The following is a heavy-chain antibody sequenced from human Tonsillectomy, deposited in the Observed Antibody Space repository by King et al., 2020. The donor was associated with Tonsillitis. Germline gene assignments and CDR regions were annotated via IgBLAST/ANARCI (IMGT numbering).Heavy chain of an antibody. V-gene: IGHV3-30-3*01. J-gene: IGHJ4*02. D-gene: IGHD3-10*01. CDR3: ARDGCYLGSGSPLKY. CDR1: GFTFSYYA. Sequence: VQLVESGGGVVQPGRSLRLSCAASGFTFSYYAMHWVRQAPGKGLEWVAVISYDGSNKYYADSVKGRFTISRDNSNNTLYLQMNSLRAEDTAVYYCARDGCYLGSGSPLKYWGQGTLVTVSS. CDR2: ISYDGSNK.